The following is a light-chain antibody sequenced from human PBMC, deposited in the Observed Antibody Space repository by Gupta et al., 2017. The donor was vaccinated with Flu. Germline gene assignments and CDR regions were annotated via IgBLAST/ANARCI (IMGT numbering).Light chain of an antibody. CDR2: LAS. J-gene: IGKJ4*01. V-gene: IGKV4-1*01. CDR3: QQYYSTLT. CDR1: PRVLYRSNKKNS. Sequence: CKAQPRVLYRSNKKNSLALYPPKTGPAPEPLIFLASSRETGVPDRFSGSGSGTDFTLTISSLQAEDVAVYYCQQYYSTLTFGGGTKVEIK.